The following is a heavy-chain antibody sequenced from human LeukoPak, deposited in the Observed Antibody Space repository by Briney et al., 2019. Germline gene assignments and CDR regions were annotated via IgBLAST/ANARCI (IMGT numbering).Heavy chain of an antibody. Sequence: SETLSLTCTVSGGSISSYYWSWVRQPPGKGLEGSGYIYYSGSTNYNPSLKSRVTISVDTSKNQFSLKLSSVSAADTAVYYCARSSTAARPGYFDYWGQGTLVTVSS. V-gene: IGHV4-59*01. J-gene: IGHJ4*02. D-gene: IGHD6-6*01. CDR2: IYYSGST. CDR3: ARSSTAARPGYFDY. CDR1: GGSISSYY.